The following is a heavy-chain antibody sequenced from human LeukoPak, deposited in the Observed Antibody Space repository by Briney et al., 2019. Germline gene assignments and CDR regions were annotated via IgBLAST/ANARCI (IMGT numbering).Heavy chain of an antibody. CDR2: GHYSGAT. CDR3: ARGRPYRRIQLWLTGPFDY. Sequence: SETLSLTCAVSGVSISSYYWNWMRQSPGKGLEWIGYGHYSGATNYNPSLNSRVTISVDTSKNQFSLKLSSVTAADTAVYYCARGRPYRRIQLWLTGPFDYWGQGTLVTVSS. CDR1: GVSISSYY. J-gene: IGHJ4*02. D-gene: IGHD5-18*01. V-gene: IGHV4-59*12.